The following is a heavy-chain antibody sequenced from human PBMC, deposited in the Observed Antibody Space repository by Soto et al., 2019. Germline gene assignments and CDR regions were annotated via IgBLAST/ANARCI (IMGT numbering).Heavy chain of an antibody. CDR1: GFSFSSYA. J-gene: IGHJ4*02. CDR2: ISARGGSL. V-gene: IGHV3-23*01. CDR3: AEGSIEYSASVDN. D-gene: IGHD5-12*01. Sequence: EVQLLESGGGLVQPGGSLRLSCAASGFSFSSYAMVWVRQAPGKGLEWVSVISARGGSLYFADSVKGRFTISRDNSKNVLSLEMNSLRAEDPATYFCAEGSIEYSASVDNWGQGTLVVVSS.